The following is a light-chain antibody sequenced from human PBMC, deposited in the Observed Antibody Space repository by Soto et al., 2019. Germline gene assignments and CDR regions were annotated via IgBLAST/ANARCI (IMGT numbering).Light chain of an antibody. CDR3: QQSGSSPYT. Sequence: EIVLTQSPGTLSLSPGDGATLSCRASQSVSGNSLAWYQQKPGQAPRLLIYGASTRAPGIPDKFSGSGYGTDFALTISRLEPEDSAVYYCQQSGSSPYTFGQGTKLEI. CDR1: QSVSGNS. J-gene: IGKJ2*01. CDR2: GAS. V-gene: IGKV3-20*01.